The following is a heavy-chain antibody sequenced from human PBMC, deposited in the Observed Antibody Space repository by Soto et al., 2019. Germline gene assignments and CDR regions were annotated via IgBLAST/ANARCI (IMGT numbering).Heavy chain of an antibody. CDR3: ASEVYCSGGSCYGFDP. CDR2: FDPEDGET. J-gene: IGHJ5*02. Sequence: GASVKVSCKVSGYTLTELSMHWVRQAPGKGLEWMGGFDPEDGETIYAQKFQGRVTMIEDTSTNTAYMELSSLRSEDTAVYYCASEVYCSGGSCYGFDPWGQGTLVTVSS. D-gene: IGHD2-15*01. V-gene: IGHV1-24*01. CDR1: GYTLTELS.